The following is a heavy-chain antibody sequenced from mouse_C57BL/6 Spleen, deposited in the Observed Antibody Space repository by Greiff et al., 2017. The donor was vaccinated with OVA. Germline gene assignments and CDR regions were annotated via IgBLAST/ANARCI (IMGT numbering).Heavy chain of an antibody. CDR2: INPNNGGT. CDR3: ADGYYSNSFDY. V-gene: IGHV1-22*01. CDR1: GYTFTDYN. J-gene: IGHJ2*01. Sequence: EVQLQQSGPELVKPGASVKMSCKASGYTFTDYNMHWVKQSHGKSLEWIGYINPNNGGTSYNQKFKGKATLTVNKSSSTAYMERRSLTSEDSAVYYCADGYYSNSFDYWGQGTTLTVSS. D-gene: IGHD2-5*01.